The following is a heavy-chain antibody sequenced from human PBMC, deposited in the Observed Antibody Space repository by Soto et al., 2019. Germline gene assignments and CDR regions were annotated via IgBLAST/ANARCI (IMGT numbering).Heavy chain of an antibody. CDR1: GYTFTSYD. V-gene: IGHV1-8*01. Sequence: ASVKVSCKASGYTFTSYDINWVRQATGQGLEWMGWMNPNSGNTDYAQKLQGRVTMTTNTSTSTAYMELRSLRSDDTAVYYCARGQLLYDWYFDLWGRGTLVTVSS. CDR2: MNPNSGNT. D-gene: IGHD2-2*02. J-gene: IGHJ2*01. CDR3: ARGQLLYDWYFDL.